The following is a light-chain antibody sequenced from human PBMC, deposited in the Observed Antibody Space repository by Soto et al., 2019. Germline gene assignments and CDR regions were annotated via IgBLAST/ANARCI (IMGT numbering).Light chain of an antibody. CDR1: SSDVGGFNY. Sequence: QSALPQPASVSGAPGQSITLSCTGTSSDVGGFNYVSWYQQHPGKAPNLIIYEVSNRPSGVSNRFSASKSGNTASLTISGLQAGDEADYYCSSYTGSSTLVVFGGGTKLTVL. CDR3: SSYTGSSTLVV. CDR2: EVS. J-gene: IGLJ2*01. V-gene: IGLV2-14*01.